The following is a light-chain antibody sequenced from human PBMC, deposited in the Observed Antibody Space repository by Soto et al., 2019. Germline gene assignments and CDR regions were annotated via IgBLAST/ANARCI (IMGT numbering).Light chain of an antibody. CDR3: TSYTSASTDV. CDR2: NVS. CDR1: SSDVGGHDS. V-gene: IGLV2-14*04. Sequence: SGSPGQSIAISCTGTSSDVGGHDSVSWYQQHPGKAPKLMIYNVSNRPSGVSNRFSGSKSGNTASLTISGLLAEDEADYFCTSYTSASTDVFGAGTKVTVL. J-gene: IGLJ1*01.